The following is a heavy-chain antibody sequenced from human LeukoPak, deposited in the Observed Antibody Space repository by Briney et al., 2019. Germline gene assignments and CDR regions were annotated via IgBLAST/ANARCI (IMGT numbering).Heavy chain of an antibody. V-gene: IGHV3-30*04. CDR3: TTDQGYYDSSGSDAFDI. CDR1: GFTFSSYA. J-gene: IGHJ3*02. Sequence: PGKSLRLSCVASGFTFSSYAMHWVRQAPGKGLEWVVVISYDGNNKKYADSVKGRFTISRDNSKNTVYLQMNSLRAEDTAVYYCTTDQGYYDSSGSDAFDIWGQGTMVTVSS. D-gene: IGHD3-22*01. CDR2: ISYDGNNK.